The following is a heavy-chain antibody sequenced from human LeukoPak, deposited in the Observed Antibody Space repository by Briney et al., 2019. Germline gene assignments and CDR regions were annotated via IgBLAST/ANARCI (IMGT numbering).Heavy chain of an antibody. CDR1: GFTFDDYA. CDR3: AKRDGYNYYFDY. Sequence: GGSLRLSCAASGFTFDDYAMHWVRQAPGKGLEWVSGISWNSGSIGYADSVKGRFTISRDNAKNSLYLQMNSLRAEDTAMYYCAKRDGYNYYFDYWGQGTLVTVSS. V-gene: IGHV3-9*01. J-gene: IGHJ4*02. CDR2: ISWNSGSI. D-gene: IGHD5-24*01.